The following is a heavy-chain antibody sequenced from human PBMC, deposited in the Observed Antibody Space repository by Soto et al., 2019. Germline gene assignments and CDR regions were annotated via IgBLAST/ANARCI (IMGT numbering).Heavy chain of an antibody. CDR2: LWYGGMNK. CDR1: ALTVSSYR. V-gene: IGHV3-33*01. D-gene: IGHD1-1*01. Sequence: GGSLRLSCPASALTVSSYRMHSLRQTPAKGLVWVGWLWYGGMNKYYAGYVKGRFTICRDYSKNTLYLQMNCLRAEDTAVYYCARDQNNWNGGAYYYYYGMDVWGQGTTVTVSS. J-gene: IGHJ6*02. CDR3: ARDQNNWNGGAYYYYYGMDV.